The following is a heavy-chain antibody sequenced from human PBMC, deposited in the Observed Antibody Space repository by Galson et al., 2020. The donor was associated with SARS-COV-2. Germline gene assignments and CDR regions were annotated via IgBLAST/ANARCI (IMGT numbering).Heavy chain of an antibody. D-gene: IGHD3-10*01. CDR2: IYTSGST. V-gene: IGHV4-61*02. CDR1: GGSISSGSYY. J-gene: IGHJ6*02. Sequence: SETLSLTCTVSGGSISSGSYYWSWIRQPAGKGLEWIGRIYTSGSTNHNPSLKSRVTISVDTSKNQFSLKLSSVTAADTAVYYCARDPRLWFREDYYGMDVWGQGTTVTVSS. CDR3: ARDPRLWFREDYYGMDV.